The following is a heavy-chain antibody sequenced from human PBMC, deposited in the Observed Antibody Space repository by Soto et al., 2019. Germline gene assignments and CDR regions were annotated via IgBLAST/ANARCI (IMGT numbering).Heavy chain of an antibody. Sequence: PGGSLRLSCAASGFTFSTYTMTWVRQAPGKGLEWVSAISGNGGVTFYADSVKGRFTISRDNPKNTLYLQMSSLRADDTAVYYCARRSGNSDYWGQGTLVTVSS. J-gene: IGHJ4*02. V-gene: IGHV3-23*01. CDR1: GFTFSTYT. D-gene: IGHD1-26*01. CDR2: ISGNGGVT. CDR3: ARRSGNSDY.